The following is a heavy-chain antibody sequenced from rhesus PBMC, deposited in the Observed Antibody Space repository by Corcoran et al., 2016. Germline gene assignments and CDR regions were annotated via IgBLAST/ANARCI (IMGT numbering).Heavy chain of an antibody. D-gene: IGHD2-15*01. CDR2: FHGTGGGT. CDR3: GSTDCSSSDCSSGDF. J-gene: IGHJ4*01. V-gene: IGHV4-93*01. CDR1: GGSIRSHHG. Sequence: QVQLQESGPTVVKPSETLSLTCAVSGGSIRSHHGGSWSRQSPGKGLEWIGGFHGTGGGTEYNPFLKSRVSISTDTSKNQLSLKVTSVTAADTAVYYCGSTDCSSSDCSSGDFWGQGVLVTVSS.